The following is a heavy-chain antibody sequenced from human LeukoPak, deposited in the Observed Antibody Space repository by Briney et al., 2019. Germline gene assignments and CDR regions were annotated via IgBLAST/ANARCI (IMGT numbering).Heavy chain of an antibody. D-gene: IGHD7-27*01. CDR2: IHTSGNT. CDR3: ARDRAGDSFDI. Sequence: SETLSLTCTVSGDSISRGNYYWTWIRQPAGKRLEWIGRIHTSGNTNYNPSLKSQVTISMDTSKNQFSLNLNSVTAADTAVYYCARDRAGDSFDIWGQGTMVTVSS. J-gene: IGHJ3*02. CDR1: GDSISRGNYY. V-gene: IGHV4-61*02.